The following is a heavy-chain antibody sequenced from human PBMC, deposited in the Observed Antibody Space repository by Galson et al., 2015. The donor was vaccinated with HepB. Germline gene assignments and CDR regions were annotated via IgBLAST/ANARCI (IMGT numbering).Heavy chain of an antibody. Sequence: SVKVSCKASGGTFSSYTISWVRQAPGQGLEWMGRIIPILGIANYAQKFQGGVTITADKSTSTAYMELSSLRSEDTAVYYCARARSIAARGVHFDYWGQGTLGTVSS. D-gene: IGHD6-6*01. CDR3: ARARSIAARGVHFDY. J-gene: IGHJ4*02. CDR1: GGTFSSYT. V-gene: IGHV1-69*02. CDR2: IIPILGIA.